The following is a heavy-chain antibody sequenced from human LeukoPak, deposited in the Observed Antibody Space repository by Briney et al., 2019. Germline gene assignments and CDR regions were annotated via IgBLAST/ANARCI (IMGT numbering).Heavy chain of an antibody. D-gene: IGHD4-17*01. CDR3: ARVGDGDYGYFFDS. V-gene: IGHV4-59*01. J-gene: IGHJ4*02. CDR2: VSYSGSS. Sequence: SETLSLTCTVSGGSISGYYWTWIRQPPGKGLEWIGYVSYSGSSNYNPSLKRRVTILLDTSRNQFSLKLSSVTAADAAVYYCARVGDGDYGYFFDSWGQGTLVTVSS. CDR1: GGSISGYY.